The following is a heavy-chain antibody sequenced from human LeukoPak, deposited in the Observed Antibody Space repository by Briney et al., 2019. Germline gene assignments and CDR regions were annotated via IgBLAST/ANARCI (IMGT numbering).Heavy chain of an antibody. J-gene: IGHJ4*02. Sequence: GASVKVSCKASGYTFTGYYMHWVRQAPGQGLEWMGWINPNSGGTNYAQKFQGRVTMTRDTSISTAYMELSRLRSDDTAVYYCARGHGLLWFGESQFDYWGQGTLVTVSS. CDR2: INPNSGGT. CDR1: GYTFTGYY. CDR3: ARGHGLLWFGESQFDY. D-gene: IGHD3-10*01. V-gene: IGHV1-2*02.